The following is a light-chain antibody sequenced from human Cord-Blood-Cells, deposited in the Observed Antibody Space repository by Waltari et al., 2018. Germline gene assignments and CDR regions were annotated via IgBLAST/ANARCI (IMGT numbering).Light chain of an antibody. V-gene: IGKV3-15*01. Sequence: KVMTQSPATLSVSPGERATLSCRASQSVSSNLAWYQQKPGQAPRLLIYGASTRATGIPARFSGSGSGTEFTLTISSLQSEDFAVYYCQQYNNWLWTFGQGTKVEIK. CDR1: QSVSSN. CDR3: QQYNNWLWT. CDR2: GAS. J-gene: IGKJ1*01.